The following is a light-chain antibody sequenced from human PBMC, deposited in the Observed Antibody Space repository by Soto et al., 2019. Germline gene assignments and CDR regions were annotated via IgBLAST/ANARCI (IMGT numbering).Light chain of an antibody. CDR2: DAS. CDR3: LQHNSYPFT. Sequence: DIQMTQSPSTLSASVGDRVTITCRASQSISSWLAWYQQKPGKAPKLLIYDASSLESGVPSRFSATVSGTEFSLTITSLQPEDFATYYCLQHNSYPFTFGQGTRLEIK. CDR1: QSISSW. J-gene: IGKJ5*01. V-gene: IGKV1-5*01.